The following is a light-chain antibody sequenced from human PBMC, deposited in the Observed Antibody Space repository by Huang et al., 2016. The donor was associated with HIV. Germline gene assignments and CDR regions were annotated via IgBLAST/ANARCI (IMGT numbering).Light chain of an antibody. CDR1: QSIDHY. CDR3: QQRTNWPRWT. V-gene: IGKV3-11*01. J-gene: IGKJ1*01. Sequence: EIVLTQSPATLSLSPGERATLSCRANQSIDHYLAWYQHRPGQAPRLLIYDTYNRATGIPARFSGSVSGTDFTLTISSLEPEDFALYYCQQRTNWPRWTFGQGTTVEMK. CDR2: DTY.